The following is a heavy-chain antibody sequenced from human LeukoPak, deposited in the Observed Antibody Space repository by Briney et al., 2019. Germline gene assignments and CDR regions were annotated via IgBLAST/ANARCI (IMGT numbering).Heavy chain of an antibody. Sequence: GGSLRLSCAASGFTFSSYAMHWVRQAPGKGLEWVAVISYDGSNKYYADSVKGRFTISRDNSKNTLYLQMNSLRAEDTAVYYCARDLGIAARRDLDYWGQGTLVTVSS. D-gene: IGHD6-6*01. CDR2: ISYDGSNK. J-gene: IGHJ4*02. CDR3: ARDLGIAARRDLDY. CDR1: GFTFSSYA. V-gene: IGHV3-30-3*01.